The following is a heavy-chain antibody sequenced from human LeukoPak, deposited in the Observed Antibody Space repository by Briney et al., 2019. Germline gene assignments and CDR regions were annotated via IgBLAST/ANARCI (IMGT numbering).Heavy chain of an antibody. V-gene: IGHV1-69*05. CDR2: IIPIFGTA. CDR1: GGTFSSYA. Sequence: SVKVSCKASGGTFSSYAISWVRQAPGQGLEWMGRIIPIFGTANYAQKFQGRVTITTDESTSTAYMELSSLRFEDTAVYYCARGPLLRFLEWSGYWFDPWGQGTLVTVSS. CDR3: ARGPLLRFLEWSGYWFDP. J-gene: IGHJ5*02. D-gene: IGHD3-3*01.